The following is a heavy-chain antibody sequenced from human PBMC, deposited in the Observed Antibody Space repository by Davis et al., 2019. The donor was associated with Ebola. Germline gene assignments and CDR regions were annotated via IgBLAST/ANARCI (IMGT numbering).Heavy chain of an antibody. CDR2: IYYSGST. CDR3: ARRGYSGYHDY. V-gene: IGHV4-30-4*08. J-gene: IGHJ4*02. D-gene: IGHD5-12*01. CDR1: GGSVSSGGYY. Sequence: SETLSLTCSVSGGSVSSGGYYWNWIRQPPGKGLEWIGYIYYSGSTYYNPSLKSRVTISVDTSKNQFSLKLNSVTAADTAVYYCARRGYSGYHDYWGQGTLVTVSS.